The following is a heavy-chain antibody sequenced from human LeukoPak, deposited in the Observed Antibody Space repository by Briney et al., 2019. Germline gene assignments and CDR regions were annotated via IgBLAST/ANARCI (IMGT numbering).Heavy chain of an antibody. V-gene: IGHV3-74*01. Sequence: GGSLRLSCAASGFTFSSYWMHWVRQAPGKGPVWVSRINSDGSSTSYADSVKGRFTISRDNAKNTLYLQMNSLRAEDTAVYYCAPLGLLRRDYWGQGTLVTVSS. CDR1: GFTFSSYW. J-gene: IGHJ4*02. D-gene: IGHD2-15*01. CDR2: INSDGSST. CDR3: APLGLLRRDY.